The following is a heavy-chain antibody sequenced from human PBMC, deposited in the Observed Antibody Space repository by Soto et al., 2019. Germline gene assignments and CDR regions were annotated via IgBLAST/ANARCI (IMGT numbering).Heavy chain of an antibody. J-gene: IGHJ6*02. Sequence: QVQLVQSEAEVKKPGSSVKVSCKASGGTFSSYTISWVRQAPGQGLEWMGRIIPILGIANYAQKFQGRVTITADKSTSTAYIELSSLRSEDTAVYYCASFSTVTTSYYYYGMDVWGQGTTVTVSS. CDR2: IIPILGIA. D-gene: IGHD4-17*01. V-gene: IGHV1-69*02. CDR3: ASFSTVTTSYYYYGMDV. CDR1: GGTFSSYT.